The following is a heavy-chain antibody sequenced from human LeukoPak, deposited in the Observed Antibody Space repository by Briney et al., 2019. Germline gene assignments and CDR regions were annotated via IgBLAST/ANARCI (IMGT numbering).Heavy chain of an antibody. CDR1: GFTFDDYG. CDR2: ISGSGGST. J-gene: IGHJ5*02. V-gene: IGHV3-23*01. CDR3: AKGGFTVTTRFHP. D-gene: IGHD4-17*01. Sequence: GGSLRLSCAASGFTFDDYGMSWVRQAPGKGLEWVSAISGSGGSTYYADSVKGRFTISRDNSKNTLYLQMNSLRAEDTAVYYCAKGGFTVTTRFHPWGQGTLVTVSS.